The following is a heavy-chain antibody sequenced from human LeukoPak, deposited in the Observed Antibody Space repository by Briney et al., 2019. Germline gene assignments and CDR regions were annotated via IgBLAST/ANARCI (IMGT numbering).Heavy chain of an antibody. V-gene: IGHV4-30-2*01. D-gene: IGHD1-26*01. CDR2: IYHSGST. Sequence: SQTLSLTCTVSGGSISSGGYYWSWIRQPPGKGLEWIGYIYHSGSTYYNPSLKSRVTISVDRSKNQFSLKLSSVTAADTAVYYCARAGVGATFLFDYWGQGTLVTVSS. CDR3: ARAGVGATFLFDY. J-gene: IGHJ4*02. CDR1: GGSISSGGYY.